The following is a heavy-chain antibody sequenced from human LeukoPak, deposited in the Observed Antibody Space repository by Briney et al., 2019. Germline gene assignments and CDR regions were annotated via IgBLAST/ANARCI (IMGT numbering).Heavy chain of an antibody. CDR2: IWYDGSNK. CDR1: GFTFSSYG. V-gene: IGHV3-33*08. Sequence: GGSLRLSCAASGFTFSSYGMHWVRQAPGKGLEWVAVIWYDGSNKYYADSVKGRFTISRDNSKNTLYLQMNSLRAEDTAVYYCARDLDRDPGIAAAGVDYWGQGTLVTVSS. D-gene: IGHD6-13*01. J-gene: IGHJ4*02. CDR3: ARDLDRDPGIAAAGVDY.